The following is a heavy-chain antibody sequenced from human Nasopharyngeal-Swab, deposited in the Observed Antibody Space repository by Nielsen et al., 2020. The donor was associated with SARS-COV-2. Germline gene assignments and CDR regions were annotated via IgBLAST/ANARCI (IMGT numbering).Heavy chain of an antibody. CDR3: ARKSSPFSASVH. J-gene: IGHJ4*02. CDR1: GFTVSSNY. Sequence: GGSLRLSCAASGFTVSSNYMSWVRQAPGKGLEWVSVIYSGGSTYYADSVKGRFTISRDNSKNTLYLQMNSLRAEDTAVYYCARKSSPFSASVHWGQGSLVTVSS. D-gene: IGHD5/OR15-5a*01. V-gene: IGHV3-66*01. CDR2: IYSGGST.